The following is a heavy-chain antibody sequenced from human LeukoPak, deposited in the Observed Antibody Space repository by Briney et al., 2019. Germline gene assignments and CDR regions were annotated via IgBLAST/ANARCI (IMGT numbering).Heavy chain of an antibody. CDR1: GFTFSSYW. V-gene: IGHV3-48*01. J-gene: IGHJ6*03. CDR3: ARFYYYYMDV. Sequence: GGSLRLSCAASGFTFSSYWMSWVRQAPGKGLEWISYISNNSDTIFYADSVKGRFTISRDNAKNSLYLQMNSLRAEDTAVYYCARFYYYYMDVWGKGTTVTVSS. CDR2: ISNNSDTI.